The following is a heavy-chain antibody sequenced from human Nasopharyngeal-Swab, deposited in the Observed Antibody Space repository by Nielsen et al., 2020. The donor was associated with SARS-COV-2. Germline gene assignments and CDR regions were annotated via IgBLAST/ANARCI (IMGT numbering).Heavy chain of an antibody. D-gene: IGHD1-26*01. CDR3: ARGAWELLNYYYYGMDV. Sequence: SLQISCNAASGTFSSYAIIWVRQAPAQGLEWMGGIIPIFGTANYAQKFQGRVTTTADESTSTAYMELSSLRSEDTAVYYCARGAWELLNYYYYGMDVWGQGTTVTVSS. V-gene: IGHV1-69*13. CDR1: SGTFSSYA. J-gene: IGHJ6*02. CDR2: IIPIFGTA.